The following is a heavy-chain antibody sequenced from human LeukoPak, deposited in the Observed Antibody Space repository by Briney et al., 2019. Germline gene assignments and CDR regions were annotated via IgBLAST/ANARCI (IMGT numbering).Heavy chain of an antibody. J-gene: IGHJ6*03. CDR1: GYSNSSGYY. CDR3: ARDRGQHGYYYMDV. V-gene: IGHV3-7*01. CDR2: IKQDGSEK. Sequence: ETLSLTCTVSGYSNSSGYYWGWIRPPPGKGLEWVANIKQDGSEKYYVDSVKGRFTISRDNAKNSLYLQMNSLRAEDTAVYYCARDRGQHGYYYMDVWGKGTTVTVSS. D-gene: IGHD2-2*01.